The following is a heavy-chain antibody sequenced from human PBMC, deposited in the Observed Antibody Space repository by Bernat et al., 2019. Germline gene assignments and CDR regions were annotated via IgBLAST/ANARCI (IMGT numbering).Heavy chain of an antibody. V-gene: IGHV1-18*01. CDR1: GYTFTGYG. Sequence: LVKSGAEVRKPGASVKFSCKASGYTFTGYGISWVRQALGQGLEWLGWISAYNGKTNYAQKLQGRVTMTTDTSTSTAYMELRSLRSDDTAVYYCARDLVDGYSSSWYGNWFDPWGQGTLVTVSS. D-gene: IGHD6-13*01. CDR3: ARDLVDGYSSSWYGNWFDP. J-gene: IGHJ5*02. CDR2: ISAYNGKT.